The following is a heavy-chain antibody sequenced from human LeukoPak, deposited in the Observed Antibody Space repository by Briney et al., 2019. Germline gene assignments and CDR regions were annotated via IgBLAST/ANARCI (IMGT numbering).Heavy chain of an antibody. CDR2: MNPNSGNT. CDR3: ARGGIAAHDY. CDR1: GYTFPSYG. Sequence: ASVKVSCKASGYTFPSYGISWVRQATGQGLEWMGWMNPNSGNTGYAQKFQGRVTITRNTSISTAYMELSSLRSEDTAVYYCARGGIAAHDYWGQGTLVTVSS. D-gene: IGHD6-6*01. J-gene: IGHJ4*02. V-gene: IGHV1-8*03.